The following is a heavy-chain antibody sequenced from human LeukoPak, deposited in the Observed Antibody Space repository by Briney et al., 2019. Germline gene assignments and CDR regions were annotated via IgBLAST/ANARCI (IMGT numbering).Heavy chain of an antibody. V-gene: IGHV3-21*01. D-gene: IGHD1-26*01. J-gene: IGHJ5*02. CDR1: GFTLSSYS. Sequence: GGSLRLSCAASGFTLSSYSMHWVRQAPGKGLEWVSSISSSSSYIYYADSVKGRFTISRDNAKNSLFLQMNSLRAEDTAVYYCARGSSNSGSYYNWFDPWGQGTLVTVSS. CDR2: ISSSSSYI. CDR3: ARGSSNSGSYYNWFDP.